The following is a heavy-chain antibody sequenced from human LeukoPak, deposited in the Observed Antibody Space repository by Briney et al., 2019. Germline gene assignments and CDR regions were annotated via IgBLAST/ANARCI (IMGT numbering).Heavy chain of an antibody. CDR2: IYYSGST. CDR3: ARPLTDGAFDI. CDR1: GGSISSYY. V-gene: IGHV4-59*01. Sequence: SETLSLTCTVSGGSISSYYWSWIRQPPGKGLEWIGHIYYSGSTNYNPSLKSRVTISVDTSKNQFSLKLSSVTAADTAVYYCARPLTDGAFDIWGQGTMVTVSS. D-gene: IGHD3-16*01. J-gene: IGHJ3*02.